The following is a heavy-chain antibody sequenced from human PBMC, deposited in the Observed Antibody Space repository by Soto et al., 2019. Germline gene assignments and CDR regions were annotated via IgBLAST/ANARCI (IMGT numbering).Heavy chain of an antibody. J-gene: IGHJ4*02. D-gene: IGHD3-22*01. CDR1: GGSIWSTNW. CDR3: ARADDNSGYGDY. Sequence: QVQLQESGPGLVKPSGTLSLTCAVSGGSIWSTNWWSWVRQPPGKGLEWIGEIYHSGSTNYDPSLKSRVTISVDKSKNQFYLKLSSVTAADTAVYYCARADDNSGYGDYWGQGTLVTVSS. CDR2: IYHSGST. V-gene: IGHV4-4*02.